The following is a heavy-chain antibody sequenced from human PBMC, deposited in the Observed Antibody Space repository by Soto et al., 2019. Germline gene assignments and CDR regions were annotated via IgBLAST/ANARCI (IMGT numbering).Heavy chain of an antibody. Sequence: QVQLVQSGAEVKKPGASVKVSGKAFGYTITNYGITWVRQAPGQGLEWMGWISADTGHTNYAQNLQGRVTMTTDTSTSTAYMELRSLRSDDTAVYYCARRGVLPDHWGQGTLVTVSS. CDR2: ISADTGHT. CDR3: ARRGVLPDH. CDR1: GYTITNYG. V-gene: IGHV1-18*01. D-gene: IGHD3-10*01. J-gene: IGHJ4*02.